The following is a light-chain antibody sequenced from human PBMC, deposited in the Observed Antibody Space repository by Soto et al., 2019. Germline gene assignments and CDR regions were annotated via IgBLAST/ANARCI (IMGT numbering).Light chain of an antibody. Sequence: DIQMTQSPSTLSASVGDRVTITCRASQRISTWLAWYQQHPGEAPKLLIYGASYLESGVPSRFSGGGSGTEFTLTIDSLQPGDFAVYYCHQYNSYSPFTFGPGTKVDIK. V-gene: IGKV1-5*01. CDR3: HQYNSYSPFT. CDR2: GAS. J-gene: IGKJ3*01. CDR1: QRISTW.